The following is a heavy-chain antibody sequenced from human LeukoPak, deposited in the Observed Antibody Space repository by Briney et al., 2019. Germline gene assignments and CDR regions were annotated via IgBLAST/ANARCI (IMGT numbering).Heavy chain of an antibody. CDR2: IYYSGST. CDR1: GGSISSSTYF. Sequence: PSETLSLTCTVSGGSISSSTYFWGWIRQPPGKGLEWIGTIYYSGSTYYNPSLKSRVTISVDTSKNQFSLKLSSVTAADTAVYYCARDDRWGYSYYFDYWGQGTLVTVSS. CDR3: ARDDRWGYSYYFDY. J-gene: IGHJ4*02. D-gene: IGHD2-15*01. V-gene: IGHV4-39*07.